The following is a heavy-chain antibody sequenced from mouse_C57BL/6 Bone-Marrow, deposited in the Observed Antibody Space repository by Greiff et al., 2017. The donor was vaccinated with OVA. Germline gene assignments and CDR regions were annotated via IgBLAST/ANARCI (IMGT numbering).Heavy chain of an antibody. CDR1: GYTFTSYW. CDR2: IDPSDSYT. Sequence: QVQLQQPGAELVKPGASVKLSCKASGYTFTSYWMQWVKQRPGQGLEWIGEIDPSDSYTNYNQKFKGKATLTVDTSSSTAYMQLSSLTSEDSAVYYCASSVLMAGYVDVGGTGTAVTVSS. V-gene: IGHV1-50*01. CDR3: ASSVLMAGYVDV. J-gene: IGHJ1*03. D-gene: IGHD1-1*01.